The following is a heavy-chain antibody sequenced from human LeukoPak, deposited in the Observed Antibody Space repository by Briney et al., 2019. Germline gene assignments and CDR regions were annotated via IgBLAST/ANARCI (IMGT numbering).Heavy chain of an antibody. CDR1: GFTVSSNY. CDR2: IYSGGST. Sequence: GGSLRLSCAASGFTVSSNYMSWVRQAPGKELEWVSVIYSGGSTYYADSVQGRFTISRDNSKNTLYLQMNSLRAEDTAVYYCARDRLYSSSSEDYWGQGILVTVSS. J-gene: IGHJ4*02. D-gene: IGHD6-6*01. V-gene: IGHV3-53*01. CDR3: ARDRLYSSSSEDY.